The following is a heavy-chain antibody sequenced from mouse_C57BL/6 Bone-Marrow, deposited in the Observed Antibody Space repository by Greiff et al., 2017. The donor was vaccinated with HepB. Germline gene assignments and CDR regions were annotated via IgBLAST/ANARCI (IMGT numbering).Heavy chain of an antibody. V-gene: IGHV1-82*01. CDR1: GYAFSSSW. D-gene: IGHD1-1*01. CDR3: ARRSYYNGSSTYAMDY. J-gene: IGHJ4*01. Sequence: VQLQQPGPELVKPGASVKISCKASGYAFSSSWMNWVKQRPGKGLEWIGRIYPGDGDTNYNGKFKGKATLTADKSSSTAYMQLSSLTSEDSAVYFCARRSYYNGSSTYAMDYWGQGTSVTVSS. CDR2: IYPGDGDT.